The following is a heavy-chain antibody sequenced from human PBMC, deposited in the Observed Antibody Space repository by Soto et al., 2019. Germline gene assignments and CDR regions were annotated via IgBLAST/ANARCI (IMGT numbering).Heavy chain of an antibody. Sequence: PGESLKISCQGSGYNFAGYSIASLRQMPGKGLELMGIIYPSDSDTRYRPSFQGQVTISADKSISSAYLQWSSLRASDTAMYYSARGGVSTRTFDYWGQGTPVTVSS. CDR2: IYPSDSDT. D-gene: IGHD3-3*01. J-gene: IGHJ4*02. V-gene: IGHV5-51*01. CDR3: ARGGVSTRTFDY. CDR1: GYNFAGYS.